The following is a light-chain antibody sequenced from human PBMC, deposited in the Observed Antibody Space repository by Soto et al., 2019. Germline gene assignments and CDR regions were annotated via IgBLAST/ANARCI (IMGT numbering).Light chain of an antibody. V-gene: IGLV2-8*01. J-gene: IGLJ1*01. CDR3: TSYTSSNTLYV. Sequence: QSVLTQPPSASGSPGQSVTISCTGTSSDIGAYNYVSWYQQHPGKAPKLMIHEVSKRPSGVPDRFSGSKSGNTASLTVSGLQAEDEADYYCTSYTSSNTLYVFGTGTKLTVL. CDR1: SSDIGAYNY. CDR2: EVS.